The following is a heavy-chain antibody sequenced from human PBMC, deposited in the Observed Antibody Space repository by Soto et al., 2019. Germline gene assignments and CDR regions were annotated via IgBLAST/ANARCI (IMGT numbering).Heavy chain of an antibody. D-gene: IGHD6-13*01. CDR2: INPSVGTT. CDR1: EYTFTDYS. J-gene: IGHJ3*02. CDR3: TSELFSSSWDVRAFDI. Sequence: ASVKVSCKASEYTFTDYSLHWVRQAPGQGLEWMGIINPSVGTTTYAQKFQDRVVMTRDTSTSTVYMELSSLRAEDTAVYYCTSELFSSSWDVRAFDIWGQGKMV. V-gene: IGHV1-46*03.